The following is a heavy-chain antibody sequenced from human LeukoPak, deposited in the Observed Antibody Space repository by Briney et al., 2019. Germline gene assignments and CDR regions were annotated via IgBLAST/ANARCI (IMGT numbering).Heavy chain of an antibody. CDR3: ARDQGIYGDGIFDY. Sequence: PGRSLRVSRAASGFSCSRCGLHWVGQAPGKGLEWVAVIWYDGSNKHYADSVKGRFTISRDNSKNTLYLQMNSLRAEDTAVYYCARDQGIYGDGIFDYWAKGPVVTVSS. CDR1: GFSCSRCG. V-gene: IGHV3-33*01. D-gene: IGHD5-24*01. CDR2: IWYDGSNK. J-gene: IGHJ4*02.